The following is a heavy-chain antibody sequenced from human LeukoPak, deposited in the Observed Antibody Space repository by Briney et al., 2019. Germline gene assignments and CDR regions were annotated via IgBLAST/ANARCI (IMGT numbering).Heavy chain of an antibody. D-gene: IGHD3-22*01. Sequence: GGSLRLSCAASGFTFSSYGMHWVRQAPGKGLEWVAVIWYDGSNKYYADSVKGRFTISRDNSKNTLYLQMNSLRAEDTAVYYCARAYYYDSSGYYFDDYWGQGTLVTVSS. V-gene: IGHV3-33*01. CDR1: GFTFSSYG. CDR3: ARAYYYDSSGYYFDDY. CDR2: IWYDGSNK. J-gene: IGHJ4*02.